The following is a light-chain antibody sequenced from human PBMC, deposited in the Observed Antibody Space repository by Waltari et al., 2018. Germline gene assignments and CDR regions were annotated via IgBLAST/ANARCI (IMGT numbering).Light chain of an antibody. CDR1: SSDVGGYTF. CDR2: DVI. CDR3: CSYAGSYTWV. J-gene: IGLJ3*02. Sequence: QSALTQPRAVSGSPGQSVTISCPGTSSDVGGYTFFSCYQQHPGKAPKLMIYDVIKRPSGVPDRFSGSKSGNTASLTISGLQAEDEADYYCCSYAGSYTWVFGGGTKLTVL. V-gene: IGLV2-11*01.